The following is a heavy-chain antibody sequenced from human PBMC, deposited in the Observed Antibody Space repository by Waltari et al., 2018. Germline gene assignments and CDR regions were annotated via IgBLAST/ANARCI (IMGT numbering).Heavy chain of an antibody. J-gene: IGHJ6*02. D-gene: IGHD6-13*01. CDR2: INPNSGNT. CDR1: GYTFTSYD. Sequence: QVQLVQSGAEVMKPGASVKVSCKASGYTFTSYDINWVRQATGQGLEWMGWINPNSGNTGYAQKFLGRVTMTRDTSIGTVYMELSSLRSEDTAVYYCAKGGEQQLFYYYYGMDVWGQGTTVTVSS. CDR3: AKGGEQQLFYYYYGMDV. V-gene: IGHV1-8*01.